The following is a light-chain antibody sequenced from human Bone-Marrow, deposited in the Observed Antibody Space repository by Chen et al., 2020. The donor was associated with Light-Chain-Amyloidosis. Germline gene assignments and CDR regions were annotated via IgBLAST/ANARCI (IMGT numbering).Light chain of an antibody. J-gene: IGKJ2*01. CDR3: FQPQETPYT. CDR2: LGS. V-gene: IGKV2-28*01. Sequence: DIVMTQSPLSLCVTPGEPASISCTSTQRLLHSNGYNYLAWYLQKPGQSPQLLIHLGSNRAPGVPDRFSGSGSGTDFTLRISRVEAEDVGVYYCFQPQETPYTFGQGTKLEI. CDR1: QRLLHSNGYNY.